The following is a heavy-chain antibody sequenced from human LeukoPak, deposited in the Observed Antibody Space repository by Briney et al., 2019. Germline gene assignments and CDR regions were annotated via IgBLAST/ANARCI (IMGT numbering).Heavy chain of an antibody. J-gene: IGHJ4*02. CDR2: IYYSGST. CDR1: GGSVSSGSYY. CDR3: ARVPWDSNPNHFDY. V-gene: IGHV4-61*01. Sequence: SETLSLTCTVSGGSVSSGSYYWSWIRQPPGKGLEWIGYIYYSGSTNYNPSLKSRVTISVDTSKNQFSLKLSSVTAADTAVYYCARVPWDSNPNHFDYWGQGTLVTVSS. D-gene: IGHD4-11*01.